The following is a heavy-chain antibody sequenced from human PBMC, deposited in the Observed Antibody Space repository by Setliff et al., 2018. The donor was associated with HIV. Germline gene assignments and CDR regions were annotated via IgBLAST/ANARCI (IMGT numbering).Heavy chain of an antibody. J-gene: IGHJ5*02. CDR2: IIPIFGTT. D-gene: IGHD3-22*01. V-gene: IGHV1-69*06. Sequence: SVKVSCKASGGTFSSYAISWVRQAPGQGLEWMGGIIPIFGTTNYAQKFQGRVTITADKSTSTTYMEVSSLRSEDTAVYYCARERPGDHYESTGYQLADWFDPWGQGTLVTVSS. CDR3: ARERPGDHYESTGYQLADWFDP. CDR1: GGTFSSYA.